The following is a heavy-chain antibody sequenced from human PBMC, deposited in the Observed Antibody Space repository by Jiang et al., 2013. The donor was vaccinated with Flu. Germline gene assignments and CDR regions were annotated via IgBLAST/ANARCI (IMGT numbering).Heavy chain of an antibody. V-gene: IGHV2-70*11. J-gene: IGHJ3*02. CDR2: IDWDDDK. D-gene: IGHD3-22*01. Sequence: LEWLARIDWDDDKYYSTSLKTRLTISKDTSKNQVVLTMTNMDPVDTATYYCASTFYDSSGYFPMIVFDIWGQGTMVTVSS. CDR3: ASTFYDSSGYFPMIVFDI.